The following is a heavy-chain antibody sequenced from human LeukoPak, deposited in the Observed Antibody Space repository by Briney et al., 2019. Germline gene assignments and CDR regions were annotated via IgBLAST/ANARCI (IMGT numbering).Heavy chain of an antibody. CDR1: GFTFNDYT. CDR3: ARGSDFDY. J-gene: IGHJ4*02. V-gene: IGHV3-21*01. Sequence: GGSLRLSCAASGFTFNDYTMNWVRQAPGQGLEWVSSISSSSTYIYYADSVKGRFTISRDNAKNSLYLQMNSLRAEDTAVYYCARGSDFDYWGQGTLVTVSS. D-gene: IGHD1-26*01. CDR2: ISSSSTYI.